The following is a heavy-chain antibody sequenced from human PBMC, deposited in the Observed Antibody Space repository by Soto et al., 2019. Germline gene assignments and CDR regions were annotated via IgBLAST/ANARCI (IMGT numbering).Heavy chain of an antibody. D-gene: IGHD1-26*01. CDR1: GGSISSNNW. CDR3: ARVYSGSYSDY. CDR2: IFHSGST. J-gene: IGHJ4*02. V-gene: IGHV4-4*02. Sequence: PSETLSLTCAVSGGSISSNNWWSWVRQPPGKGLEWIGEIFHSGSTYYRPSLKSRVTISVDKSKNQFSLKLTSVTAADTAVYYCARVYSGSYSDYWGQGTLVTVSS.